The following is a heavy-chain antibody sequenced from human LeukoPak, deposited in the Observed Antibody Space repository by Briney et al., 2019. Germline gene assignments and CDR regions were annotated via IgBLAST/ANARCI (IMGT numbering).Heavy chain of an antibody. J-gene: IGHJ4*02. Sequence: ASVKVSCKPSGYTFISYGISWVRQAPGQGLEWMGWISAYNGNTNYAQKLQGRVTMTTDTSTSTAYMELRGLRSDDTAVYYCAKDQRWESPHYLDSWGQGTLVTVSS. CDR2: ISAYNGNT. CDR3: AKDQRWESPHYLDS. V-gene: IGHV1-18*01. CDR1: GYTFISYG. D-gene: IGHD1-26*01.